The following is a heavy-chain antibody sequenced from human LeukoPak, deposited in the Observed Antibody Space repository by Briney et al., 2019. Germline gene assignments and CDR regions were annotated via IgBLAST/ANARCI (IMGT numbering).Heavy chain of an antibody. D-gene: IGHD5-18*01. J-gene: IGHJ4*02. Sequence: VASVKVSCKASGFTFTSSAVQWVRQARGRRLEWIGWVVVGSGNTNYAQMFQGRVTITRDMSTSTAYMELSSLRSEDTAVYYCAAPSRIQLGYWGQGTLVTVSS. CDR1: GFTFTSSA. V-gene: IGHV1-58*01. CDR3: AAPSRIQLGY. CDR2: VVVGSGNT.